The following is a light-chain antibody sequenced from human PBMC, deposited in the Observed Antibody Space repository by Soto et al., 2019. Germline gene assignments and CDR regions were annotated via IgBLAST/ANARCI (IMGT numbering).Light chain of an antibody. CDR3: QQYVTAPRT. CDR2: GAS. V-gene: IGKV3-20*01. CDR1: QGLTSNF. J-gene: IGKJ1*01. Sequence: EIVLTQSPGTLSLSPGERATLSCRASQGLTSNFLAWYQQKPGQAPSLLIYGASNRATGVPDRFSGGGSGTDFTLTISRLEPEDFAVYFCQQYVTAPRTFGQGTKVDSK.